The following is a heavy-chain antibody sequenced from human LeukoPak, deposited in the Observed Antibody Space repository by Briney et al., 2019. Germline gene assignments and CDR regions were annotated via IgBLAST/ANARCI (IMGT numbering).Heavy chain of an antibody. Sequence: SVKVSCKASGGTFSSYAISWVRQAPGQGLEWMGGIIPIFGTANYAQKFQGRVTITRDTSISTAYMELSSLRSEDTAVYYCARECTSTRCPFDYWGQGTLVTVSS. D-gene: IGHD2-2*01. CDR3: ARECTSTRCPFDY. CDR2: IIPIFGTA. CDR1: GGTFSSYA. J-gene: IGHJ4*02. V-gene: IGHV1-69*05.